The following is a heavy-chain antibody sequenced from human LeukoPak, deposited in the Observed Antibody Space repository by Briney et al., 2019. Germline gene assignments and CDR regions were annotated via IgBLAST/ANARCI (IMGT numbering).Heavy chain of an antibody. J-gene: IGHJ1*01. CDR2: MYYSGST. CDR3: ASLGYFQH. CDR1: GGSISSGDYY. Sequence: SETLSLTCTVSGGSISSGDYYWSWIRQPPGKGLEWIAYMYYSGSTYYNPSLKSRVTISVDTSKNQFSLKLSSVTAAATAVYYCASLGYFQHWGQGTLVTVSS. V-gene: IGHV4-30-4*01. D-gene: IGHD3-10*01.